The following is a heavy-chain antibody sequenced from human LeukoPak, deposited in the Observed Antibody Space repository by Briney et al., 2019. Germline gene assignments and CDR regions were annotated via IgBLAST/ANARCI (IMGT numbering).Heavy chain of an antibody. D-gene: IGHD3-22*01. CDR2: INHSGST. Sequence: SETLSLTCAVYGGSFSGYYWSWIRQPPGKGLEWVGEINHSGSTNYNPSLKSRVTISVDTSKNQFSLKLSSVTAADTAVYYCARLGYYYDSSGYYSTHAFDIWGQGTMVTVSS. V-gene: IGHV4-34*01. CDR1: GGSFSGYY. J-gene: IGHJ3*02. CDR3: ARLGYYYDSSGYYSTHAFDI.